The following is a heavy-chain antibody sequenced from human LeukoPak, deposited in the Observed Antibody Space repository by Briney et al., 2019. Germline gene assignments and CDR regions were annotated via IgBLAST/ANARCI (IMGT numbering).Heavy chain of an antibody. J-gene: IGHJ4*02. CDR1: GYSFTTYG. CDR2: ISTYSGDT. D-gene: IGHD3-22*01. Sequence: ASVKVSCKASGYSFTTYGFSWVRQAPGQGPEWMGWISTYSGDTNYAQKFQGRVTMTRDTSISTAYMELSRLRSDDTAVYYCARVYYYYDSSGILTLYFDYWGQGTLVTVSS. CDR3: ARVYYYYDSSGILTLYFDY. V-gene: IGHV1-18*01.